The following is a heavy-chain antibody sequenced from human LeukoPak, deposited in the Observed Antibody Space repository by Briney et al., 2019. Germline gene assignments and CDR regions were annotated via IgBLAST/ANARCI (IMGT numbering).Heavy chain of an antibody. CDR3: ARDKTMVRGGPFDY. D-gene: IGHD3-10*01. J-gene: IGHJ4*02. Sequence: GSLRLSCAASGFTFSSYSMNWVRQAPGKGLEWVSYISSSSSTIYYADSVKGRFTISRDNAKNSLYLQMNSLRAEDTAVYYYARDKTMVRGGPFDYWGQGTLVTVSS. V-gene: IGHV3-48*04. CDR1: GFTFSSYS. CDR2: ISSSSSTI.